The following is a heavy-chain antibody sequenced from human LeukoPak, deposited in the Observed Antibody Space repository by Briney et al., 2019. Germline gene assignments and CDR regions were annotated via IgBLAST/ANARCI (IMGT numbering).Heavy chain of an antibody. J-gene: IGHJ4*02. D-gene: IGHD6-13*01. V-gene: IGHV3-15*01. Sequence: PGGSLRLSCAASGFIFSDTWMNWVRQTPGKGLKWVGRIKTKTDGWTTEYAAPVKGRFTISRDDSKNTLYLQMNSLKTEDTAVYYCTTGEVAASVYWGQGTLVTVSS. CDR3: TTGEVAASVY. CDR1: GFIFSDTW. CDR2: IKTKTDGWTT.